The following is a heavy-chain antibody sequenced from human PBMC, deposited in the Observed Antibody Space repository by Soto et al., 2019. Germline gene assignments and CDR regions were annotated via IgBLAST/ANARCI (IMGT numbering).Heavy chain of an antibody. CDR3: AHRPAAVAGTLFVGDNWFDP. V-gene: IGHV2-5*01. CDR1: GFSLSTSVVG. CDR2: IYWNDDK. J-gene: IGHJ5*02. Sequence: QITLKESGPTLVKPTQTLTLTCTFSGFSLSTSVVGVGWIRQPPGKALEWLALIYWNDDKRYSPSLKSRLTITKDTSKNQVVLTMTNMDPVDTATYYCAHRPAAVAGTLFVGDNWFDPWGQGTLVTVSS. D-gene: IGHD6-19*01.